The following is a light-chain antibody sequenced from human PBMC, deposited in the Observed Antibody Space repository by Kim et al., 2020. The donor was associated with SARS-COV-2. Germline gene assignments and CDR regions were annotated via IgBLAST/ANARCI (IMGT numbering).Light chain of an antibody. CDR1: QNIGPW. J-gene: IGKJ1*01. Sequence: ASVGARGTITCRASQNIGPWLAWYQQKPGKGPKLLIYKASILENGVPSRFSGSGSGTGLTLAISSLQPDDFATYYCQQYERYPRTFGQGTKVDIK. CDR2: KAS. V-gene: IGKV1-5*03. CDR3: QQYERYPRT.